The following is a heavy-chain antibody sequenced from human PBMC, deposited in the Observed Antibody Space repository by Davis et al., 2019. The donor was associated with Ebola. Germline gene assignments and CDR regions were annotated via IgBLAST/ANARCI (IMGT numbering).Heavy chain of an antibody. CDR3: VRGWGRSGLDV. Sequence: HSQTLSLTCAISGDSVPSGGWNWIRQSPSRGLEWLGRTYYSSKWYHDYAVSLKSRITINPDTSKNQFSLQLSSVTPEDTAVYYCVRGWGRSGLDVWGQGTTVTVSS. CDR2: TYYSSKWYH. CDR1: GDSVPSGG. V-gene: IGHV6-1*01. J-gene: IGHJ6*02. D-gene: IGHD3-16*01.